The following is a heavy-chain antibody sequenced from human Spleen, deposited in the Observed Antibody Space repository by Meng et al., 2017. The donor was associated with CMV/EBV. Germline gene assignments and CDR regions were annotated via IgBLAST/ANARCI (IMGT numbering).Heavy chain of an antibody. Sequence: ASVKVSCKASGYTISSYYMHWVRQAPGQGLEWMGVVNPGSGGTIYTQSFQGRVTMTRDTSTSTVYMELSSLRSDDTAVYYCARGGYCSRTSCRRDAFDIWGQGTMVTVSS. CDR2: VNPGSGGT. CDR3: ARGGYCSRTSCRRDAFDI. V-gene: IGHV1-46*01. CDR1: GYTISSYY. J-gene: IGHJ3*02. D-gene: IGHD2-2*01.